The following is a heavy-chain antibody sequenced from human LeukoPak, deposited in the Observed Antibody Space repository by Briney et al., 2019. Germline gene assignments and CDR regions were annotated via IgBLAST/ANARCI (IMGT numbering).Heavy chain of an antibody. Sequence: LSLTCAVYGGSFSGYHWTWIRQSPGKGLEWVAVIAYDGSRAFYADSVKGRFTISRDNSKNTMSVQMDDLRAEDTAVYYCTRYSNDHFDYWGQGTLATVSS. V-gene: IGHV3-33*08. D-gene: IGHD6-13*01. J-gene: IGHJ4*02. CDR1: GGSFSGYH. CDR3: TRYSNDHFDY. CDR2: IAYDGSRA.